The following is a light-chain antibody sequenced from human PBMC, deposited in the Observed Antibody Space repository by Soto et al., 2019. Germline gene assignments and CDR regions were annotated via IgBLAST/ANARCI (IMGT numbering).Light chain of an antibody. J-gene: IGKJ2*01. CDR1: QNIRSNY. V-gene: IGKV3-20*01. Sequence: EIVLTQSPGTLSLTPGERATLSCRASQNIRSNYLAWYQQKPGQAPRLLIFGASSRATGIPDTFTGSGSGTDFTLTISRLEAEDSEVYYCQQYGNSPVTFGQGTKLEIK. CDR2: GAS. CDR3: QQYGNSPVT.